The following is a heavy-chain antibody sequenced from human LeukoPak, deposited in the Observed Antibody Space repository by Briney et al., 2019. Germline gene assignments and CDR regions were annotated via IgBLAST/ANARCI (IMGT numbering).Heavy chain of an antibody. CDR1: GFTFSSYG. V-gene: IGHV3-30*02. Sequence: PGGSLRLSCAASGFTFSSYGMHWVRQAPGKGLGWVAFIRCDGSNKYYADSVKGRFTISRDNSKNTLYLQMNSLRAEDTAVYYCAKYGSSWYPYYYYGMDVWGQGTTVTVSS. J-gene: IGHJ6*02. D-gene: IGHD6-13*01. CDR3: AKYGSSWYPYYYYGMDV. CDR2: IRCDGSNK.